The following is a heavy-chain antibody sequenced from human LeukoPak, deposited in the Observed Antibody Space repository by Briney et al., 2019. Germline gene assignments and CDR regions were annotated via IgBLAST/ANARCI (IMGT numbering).Heavy chain of an antibody. CDR3: ARSLGATTYNLLYYFFYGLDV. CDR2: NHYSGST. J-gene: IGHJ6*02. Sequence: PSETLSLTCTVSGGSINTYYRSWIRQPPGKGLEWIGYNHYSGSTNYNPSLKSRVTISVDTSNNQFSLRLSSVTAADTAVYYCARSLGATTYNLLYYFFYGLDVWGQGTTVTVSS. CDR1: GGSINTYY. V-gene: IGHV4-59*01. D-gene: IGHD1-26*01.